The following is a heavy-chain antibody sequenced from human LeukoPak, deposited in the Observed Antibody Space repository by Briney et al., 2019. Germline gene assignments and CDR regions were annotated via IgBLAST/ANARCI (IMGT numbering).Heavy chain of an antibody. CDR3: AKAGSSGWYGDY. D-gene: IGHD6-19*01. CDR1: GFTFSSYA. CDR2: ISGSGGST. Sequence: TGGSLRLSCAASGFTFSSYAMSWVRQAPGKGLEWVSAISGSGGSTYYADSLKGRFTISRDNSKNTLYLQMNSLRAEDTAVYYCAKAGSSGWYGDYWGQGTLVTVSS. V-gene: IGHV3-23*01. J-gene: IGHJ4*02.